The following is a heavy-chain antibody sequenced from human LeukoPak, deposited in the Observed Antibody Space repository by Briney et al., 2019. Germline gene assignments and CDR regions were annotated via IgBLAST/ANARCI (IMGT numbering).Heavy chain of an antibody. J-gene: IGHJ4*02. Sequence: GGSLRLSCAASGFTFSSYWVSWVRQAPGKGLEWVANIKQDGSEKYYVDSVKGRFTISRDNAKNSLYLQMNSLRAEDTAVYYCARDGEQLVYFDYWGQGTLVTVSS. CDR2: IKQDGSEK. CDR3: ARDGEQLVYFDY. D-gene: IGHD6-6*01. CDR1: GFTFSSYW. V-gene: IGHV3-7*01.